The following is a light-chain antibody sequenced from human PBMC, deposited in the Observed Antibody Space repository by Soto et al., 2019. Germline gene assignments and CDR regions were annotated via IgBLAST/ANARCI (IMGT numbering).Light chain of an antibody. J-gene: IGKJ4*01. CDR1: QSVSSY. Sequence: EIVLTQSPATLSLPPGERATLSCRASQSVSSYLAWYQQKPGQAPRLLIYDASNRATGIPARFSGSGSGTDFTLTISSLEPEDFAVYYCQQRTSWPTFGGGTKVEIK. V-gene: IGKV3-11*01. CDR3: QQRTSWPT. CDR2: DAS.